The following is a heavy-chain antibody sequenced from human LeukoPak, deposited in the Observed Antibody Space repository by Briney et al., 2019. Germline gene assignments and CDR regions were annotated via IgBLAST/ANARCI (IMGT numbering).Heavy chain of an antibody. D-gene: IGHD3-9*01. J-gene: IGHJ6*03. CDR1: GYTFTGYY. V-gene: IGHV1-2*02. CDR2: IKPDSGDT. CDR3: ARAYYDILTGYYERGPYNYHYMDV. Sequence: ASVKVSCKASGYTFTGYYMHWVRQAPGQGHEWIGWIKPDSGDTEYAQKFQGRVTMTRDTSISTAYMELRRLRFDDTAVYYCARAYYDILTGYYERGPYNYHYMDVWRKGTTVTVS.